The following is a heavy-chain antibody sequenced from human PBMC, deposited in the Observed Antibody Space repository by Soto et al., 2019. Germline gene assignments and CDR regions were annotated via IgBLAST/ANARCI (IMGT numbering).Heavy chain of an antibody. D-gene: IGHD2-15*01. J-gene: IGHJ4*02. CDR1: GGTFSSYA. CDR3: ASGECSGGSCPFDY. Sequence: QVQLVQSGAEVKKPGSSVKDSCKASGGTFSSYAISWVRQAPGQGLEWMGGIIPIFGTANYAQKFQGRVTITADESTSTAYMELSSLRSEDTAVYYCASGECSGGSCPFDYWGQGTLVTVSS. CDR2: IIPIFGTA. V-gene: IGHV1-69*01.